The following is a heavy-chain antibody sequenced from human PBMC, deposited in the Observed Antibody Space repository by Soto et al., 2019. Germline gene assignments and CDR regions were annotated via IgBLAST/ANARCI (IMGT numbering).Heavy chain of an antibody. Sequence: SGPTLVNPTRTLTLTCTFSGFSLSTSVRGVAWVRQPPGKALGWLALIYWDDGKRYSPSLNTRLNITKETSKNQVVRTLTKVDPVDTDPYYCAHRTAYDISTGYYPFDYWGQGSLVTVSS. CDR3: AHRTAYDISTGYYPFDY. CDR1: GFSLSTSVRG. D-gene: IGHD3-9*01. V-gene: IGHV2-5*02. J-gene: IGHJ4*02. CDR2: IYWDDGK.